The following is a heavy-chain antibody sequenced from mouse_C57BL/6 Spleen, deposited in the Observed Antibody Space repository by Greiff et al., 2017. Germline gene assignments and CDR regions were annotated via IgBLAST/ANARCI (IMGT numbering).Heavy chain of an antibody. J-gene: IGHJ4*01. CDR3: SRAQRYYYYAMDY. V-gene: IGHV5-4*03. CDR2: ISDGGSYT. D-gene: IGHD1-1*01. CDR1: GFTFSSYA. Sequence: EVKLMESGGGLVKPGGSLKLSCAASGFTFSSYAMSWVRQTPEKRLEWVATISDGGSYTYYPDNVKGRFTISRDNAKNNLYLQMRHLKSENTAMYYCSRAQRYYYYAMDYWGQGTSGTVSS.